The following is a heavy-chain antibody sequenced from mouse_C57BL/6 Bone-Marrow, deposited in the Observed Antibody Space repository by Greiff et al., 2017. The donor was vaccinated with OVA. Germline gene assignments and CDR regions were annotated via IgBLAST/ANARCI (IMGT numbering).Heavy chain of an antibody. CDR1: GFTFSSYA. Sequence: EVMLVESGGGLVKPGGSLKLSCAASGFTFSSYAMSWVRQTPEKRLEWVATISDGGSYTYYPDNVKGRFTISRDNAKNNLYLQMSHLKSEDTAMYYCARWFYDGYLYAMYYWGQGTSVTVSS. V-gene: IGHV5-4*03. D-gene: IGHD2-3*01. J-gene: IGHJ4*01. CDR3: ARWFYDGYLYAMYY. CDR2: ISDGGSYT.